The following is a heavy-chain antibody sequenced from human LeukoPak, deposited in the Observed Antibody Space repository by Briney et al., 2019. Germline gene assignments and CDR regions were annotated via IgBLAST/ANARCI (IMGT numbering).Heavy chain of an antibody. J-gene: IGHJ3*02. D-gene: IGHD2/OR15-2a*01. CDR1: RFTFSSYG. Sequence: GGSLRLSCAASRFTFSSYGMHWVRQAPGKGLEWVAFLLYDGSDKYYADSVKGRFTISRDNAKNSLYLQMNSLRAEDTAVYYCARVSILIVPYYAFDIWGQGTMVTVSS. CDR2: LLYDGSDK. V-gene: IGHV3-30*02. CDR3: ARVSILIVPYYAFDI.